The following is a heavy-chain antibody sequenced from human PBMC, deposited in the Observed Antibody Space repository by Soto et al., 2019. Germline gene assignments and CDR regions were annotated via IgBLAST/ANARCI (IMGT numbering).Heavy chain of an antibody. D-gene: IGHD3-22*01. J-gene: IGHJ4*02. CDR2: LWYDGSRE. V-gene: IGHV3-33*01. CDR3: ARVPRYDTWYFDY. Sequence: QVQLVESGGGVVQPGRSLRLSCTASGFSVSTHVIHWVRQAPGKGLEWVAVLWYDGSREYYAESVKGRFTISRDNSKNTRYLQINSLRAEDTAVYYCARVPRYDTWYFDYGGQGTLATVSS. CDR1: GFSVSTHV.